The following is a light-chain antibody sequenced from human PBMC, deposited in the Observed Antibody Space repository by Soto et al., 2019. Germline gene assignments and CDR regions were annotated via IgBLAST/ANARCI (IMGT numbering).Light chain of an antibody. Sequence: QSVLTQPPSASGTPGQRVNISCSGSSSNIGSNYVYWYRQFPGTAPKLLIQRSNQRPSGVPARFSGSKSGTSATLGITGFQTGDEADYYCGSWDSSLSAYVFGTGTKVTVL. J-gene: IGLJ1*01. CDR2: RSN. CDR1: SSNIGSNY. V-gene: IGLV1-47*01. CDR3: GSWDSSLSAYV.